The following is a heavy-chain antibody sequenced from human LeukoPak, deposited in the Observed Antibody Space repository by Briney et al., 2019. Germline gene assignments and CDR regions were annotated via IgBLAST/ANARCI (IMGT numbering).Heavy chain of an antibody. D-gene: IGHD6-13*01. CDR1: GGSISSHY. Sequence: SETLSLTCTVSGGSISSHYWSWIRQPPGKGLEWIGYIYYSGSTNYNPSLTSRVTISVDTSENQFSLKLSTVTAADTAVYYCARLTPSDSSSWYWYFGLWGRGTLVTVSS. CDR3: ARLTPSDSSSWYWYFGL. CDR2: IYYSGST. V-gene: IGHV4-59*08. J-gene: IGHJ2*01.